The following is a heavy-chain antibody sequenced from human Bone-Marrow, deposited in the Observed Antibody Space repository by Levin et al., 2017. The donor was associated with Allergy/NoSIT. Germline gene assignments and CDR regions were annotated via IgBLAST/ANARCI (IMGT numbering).Heavy chain of an antibody. Sequence: RAGGSLRLSCTASGFTFGDYLMSWVRQAPGRGLEWVGFIRSNADGGTTEYAASVKGRFTISRDDSKSIIYLQMSSLKTEDTAVYYCTRPGRNYYYYYAMDVWGQGTTVTVSS. CDR3: TRPGRNYYYYYAMDV. J-gene: IGHJ6*02. CDR1: GFTFGDYL. V-gene: IGHV3-49*04. D-gene: IGHD1-1*01. CDR2: IRSNADGGTT.